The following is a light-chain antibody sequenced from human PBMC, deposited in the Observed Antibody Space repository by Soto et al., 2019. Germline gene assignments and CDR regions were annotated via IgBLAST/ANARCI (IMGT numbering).Light chain of an antibody. V-gene: IGKV3-11*01. J-gene: IGKJ5*01. Sequence: EIVLTQSPATLPLSPGERTTLSCRASQSVSSYLAWYQQKPGQAPRLLIYDASNRATGIPARFSGSGSGTDSTLTISSLQPEDFAVYYCQQRNNWPRGTFGQGTRLEIK. CDR1: QSVSSY. CDR2: DAS. CDR3: QQRNNWPRGT.